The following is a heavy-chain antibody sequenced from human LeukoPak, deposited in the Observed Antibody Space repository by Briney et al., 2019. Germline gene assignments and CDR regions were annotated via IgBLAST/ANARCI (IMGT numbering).Heavy chain of an antibody. CDR2: IYPGDSDT. CDR3: ARQVVVVPATRGGYMDV. D-gene: IGHD2-2*01. V-gene: IGHV5-51*01. J-gene: IGHJ6*03. Sequence: GESLKISCKGSGYSFTSYWIGWVRQMPGKGLEWMGIIYPGDSDTRYSPSFQGQVTISADKSISTAYLQWSSLKASDTAMYYCARQVVVVPATRGGYMDVWGKGTTVTVSS. CDR1: GYSFTSYW.